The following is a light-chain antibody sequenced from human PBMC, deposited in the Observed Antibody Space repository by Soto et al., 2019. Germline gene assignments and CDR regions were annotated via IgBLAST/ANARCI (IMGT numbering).Light chain of an antibody. CDR1: QSINTW. CDR3: QQSNTYPWT. V-gene: IGKV1-5*03. J-gene: IGKJ1*01. CDR2: RTS. Sequence: DIQMTQSPSTLSASVGDRVTITCRASQSINTWLAWYQQKPGKAPKLLIYRTSSLESGVPSRFSGSGSGTEFTLTISSLQPDDFATYYCQQSNTYPWTFGQGTKVEIK.